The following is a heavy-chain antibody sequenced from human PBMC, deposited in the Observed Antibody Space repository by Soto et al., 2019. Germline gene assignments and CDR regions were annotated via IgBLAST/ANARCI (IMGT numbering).Heavy chain of an antibody. CDR3: AASYYDTTGYFQH. Sequence: TLSLTCTVSGGSISSSSYYWGWIRQPPGKGLEWIGSIYYSGSTYYNPSLKSRVTISVDTSKNQFSLKLSSVTAADTAVYYCAASYYDTTGYFQHWGQGTLVTVSS. J-gene: IGHJ1*01. CDR2: IYYSGST. D-gene: IGHD3-22*01. V-gene: IGHV4-39*01. CDR1: GGSISSSSYY.